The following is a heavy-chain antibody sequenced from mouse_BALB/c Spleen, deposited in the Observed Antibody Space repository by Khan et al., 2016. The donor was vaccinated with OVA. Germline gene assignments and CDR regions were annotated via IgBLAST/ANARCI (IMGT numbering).Heavy chain of an antibody. CDR3: ARSWAKDY. Sequence: EVQLQESGGGLVQPGGSRKLSCAASGFTFSDYGLAWVRQAPGKGPEWVAFISSLAYSIYYANTVTGRFTISRENAKNTLYLEMSSLRSEDTAMYYCARSWAKDYWGQGTSVTVSS. V-gene: IGHV5-15*02. CDR1: GFTFSDYG. J-gene: IGHJ4*01. CDR2: ISSLAYSI.